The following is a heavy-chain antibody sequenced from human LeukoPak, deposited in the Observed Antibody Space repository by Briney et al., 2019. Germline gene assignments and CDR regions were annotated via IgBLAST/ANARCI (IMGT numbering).Heavy chain of an antibody. D-gene: IGHD4-11*01. V-gene: IGHV4-30-4*08. CDR2: IYYSGST. J-gene: IGHJ4*02. CDR3: ASLVYDYSNYPSPDFDY. CDR1: GGSISSGDYY. Sequence: PSETLSLTCTVAGGSISSGDYYWSWIRQPPGKGLEWIGYIYYSGSTYYNPSLKSRVTISVDTSKNQFSLKLSSVPAADTAVYYCASLVYDYSNYPSPDFDYWGQGTLVTVSS.